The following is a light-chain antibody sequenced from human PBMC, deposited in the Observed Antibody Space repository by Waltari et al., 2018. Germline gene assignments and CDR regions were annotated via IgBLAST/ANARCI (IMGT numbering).Light chain of an antibody. Sequence: EIVLTQSPGTLSLSPGERATLSCSASQSVSSSYLAWYQQKPGQAPRLLIYGASSRATGIPDSFRGSGSETDFTLTISRLEPEDFAVYYGQQYGSSPFTFGPGTKVDIE. CDR2: GAS. CDR3: QQYGSSPFT. CDR1: QSVSSSY. V-gene: IGKV3-20*01. J-gene: IGKJ3*01.